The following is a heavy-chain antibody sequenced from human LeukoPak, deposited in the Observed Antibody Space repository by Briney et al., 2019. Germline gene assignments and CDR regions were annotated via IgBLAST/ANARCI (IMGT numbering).Heavy chain of an antibody. V-gene: IGHV3-53*01. CDR2: IFPDGQT. CDR3: ARASPVYGEFDY. CDR1: GLTPNDNY. D-gene: IGHD4-17*01. Sequence: GGSLRLSRALSGLTPNDNYMSWVRPAPGEGLEWVSLIFPDGQTYYADFVQGRFSISRDRSRNSLFLDMSSLRAEDTAVFFCARASPVYGEFDYWGQGTLVTVSS. J-gene: IGHJ4*02.